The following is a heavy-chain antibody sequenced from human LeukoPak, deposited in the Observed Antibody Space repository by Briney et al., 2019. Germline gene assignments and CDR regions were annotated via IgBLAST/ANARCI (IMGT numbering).Heavy chain of an antibody. CDR2: INPKTGDT. CDR1: GYTFTGYY. Sequence: ASVKVSCKASGYTFTGYYMHRVRQAPGQGLEWMGWINPKTGDTNYAQKLQGRVTMTTDTSTSTAYMELRSLRSDDTAVYYCARERFRTYYYDSSGTLDYWGQGTLVTVSS. D-gene: IGHD3-22*01. CDR3: ARERFRTYYYDSSGTLDY. V-gene: IGHV1-2*02. J-gene: IGHJ4*02.